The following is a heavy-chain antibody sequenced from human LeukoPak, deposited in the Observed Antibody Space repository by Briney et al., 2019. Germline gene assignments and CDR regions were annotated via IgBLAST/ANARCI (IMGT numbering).Heavy chain of an antibody. J-gene: IGHJ4*02. D-gene: IGHD1-26*01. V-gene: IGHV3-48*01. Sequence: PGGSLRLSCAASGFTFSSYDINWVRQAPGKGLEWVSYISRSTSTIYYADSVKGRSTISRDNAKSSLYLQMNSLRAEDTAVYYCARVRGSYYFDYWGQGTLVTVSS. CDR1: GFTFSSYD. CDR3: ARVRGSYYFDY. CDR2: ISRSTSTI.